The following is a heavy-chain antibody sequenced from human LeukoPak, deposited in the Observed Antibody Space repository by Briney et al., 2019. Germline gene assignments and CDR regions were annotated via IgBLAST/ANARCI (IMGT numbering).Heavy chain of an antibody. D-gene: IGHD1-26*01. CDR3: ARESPRGGGSYCVNY. CDR1: GYTFTGYY. Sequence: ASVKVSCKASGYTFTGYYMHWVRQAPGQGLEWMGWINPNSGGTNYAQKFQGRVTMTRDTSISTAYMELGRLRSDDTAVYYCARESPRGGGSYCVNYWGQGTLVTVSS. J-gene: IGHJ4*02. CDR2: INPNSGGT. V-gene: IGHV1-2*02.